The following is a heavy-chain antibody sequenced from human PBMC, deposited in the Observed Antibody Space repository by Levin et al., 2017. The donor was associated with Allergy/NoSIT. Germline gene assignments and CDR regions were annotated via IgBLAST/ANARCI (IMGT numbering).Heavy chain of an antibody. J-gene: IGHJ4*02. CDR1: GGSFSGHY. CDR2: VNHSGST. D-gene: IGHD4-17*01. V-gene: IGHV4-34*01. Sequence: GSLRLSCAVYGGSFSGHYWSWIRQSPGKGLEWIGEVNHSGSTNYNPSLKSRLTISGDTSKNQFSLRVTSVTAADTAVYYCARGTVTGGKYYFDFWGQGTLVTISS. CDR3: ARGTVTGGKYYFDF.